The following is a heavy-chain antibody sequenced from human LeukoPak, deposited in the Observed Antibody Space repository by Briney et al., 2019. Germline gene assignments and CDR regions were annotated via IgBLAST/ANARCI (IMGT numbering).Heavy chain of an antibody. D-gene: IGHD5-12*01. CDR2: ISSSSSYT. J-gene: IGHJ4*02. Sequence: GSLRLTCAASGFTFSDYYMSWIRQAPGKGLEWVSYISSSSSYTNYADSVKGRFTISRDNAKNSLYLQMNSLRAEDTAVYYCARAHPPSGYDLGDFDYWGQGTLVTVSS. V-gene: IGHV3-11*06. CDR3: ARAHPPSGYDLGDFDY. CDR1: GFTFSDYY.